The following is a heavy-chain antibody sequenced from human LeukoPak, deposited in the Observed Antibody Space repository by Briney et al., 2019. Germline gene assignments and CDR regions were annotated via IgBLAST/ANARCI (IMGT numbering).Heavy chain of an antibody. CDR1: GFTFSDYY. J-gene: IGHJ3*02. D-gene: IGHD3-16*01. CDR3: ARVGPITSKQGAFDI. CDR2: ISSSGSTI. Sequence: GGSLRLSCAASGFTFSDYYMSWIRQAPGKGLEWVSYISSSGSTIYYADSVKGRFTISRDNATNSLYLQMNSLRAEDTAVYYCARVGPITSKQGAFDIWGQGTMVTVSS. V-gene: IGHV3-11*01.